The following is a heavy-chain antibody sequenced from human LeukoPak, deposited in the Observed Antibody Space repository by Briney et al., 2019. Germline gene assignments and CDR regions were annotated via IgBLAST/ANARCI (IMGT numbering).Heavy chain of an antibody. V-gene: IGHV4-34*01. CDR2: INHSGST. D-gene: IGHD3-22*01. CDR3: ARHPIYDSTGSYFDS. Sequence: SETLSLTCAVYGGSFSGYYWSWIRQPPGKGLEWIGEINHSGSTNYNPSLKSRVTMSVDTSRNQFSLKLSSLTAADTAVYYCARHPIYDSTGSYFDSWGQGILVTVSS. J-gene: IGHJ4*02. CDR1: GGSFSGYY.